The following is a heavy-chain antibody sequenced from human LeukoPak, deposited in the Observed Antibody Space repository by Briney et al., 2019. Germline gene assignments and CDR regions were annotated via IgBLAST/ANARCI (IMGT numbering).Heavy chain of an antibody. CDR3: ARGFKYQLRQGRYYYYYMDV. Sequence: SETLSLTCAVYGGSFGGYYWSWIRQPPGKGLEWIGEINHSGSTNYNPSLKSRVTISVDTSKNQFSLKLSSVTAADTAVYYCARGFKYQLRQGRYYYYYMDVWGKGTTVTVSS. CDR2: INHSGST. CDR1: GGSFGGYY. V-gene: IGHV4-34*01. J-gene: IGHJ6*03. D-gene: IGHD2-2*01.